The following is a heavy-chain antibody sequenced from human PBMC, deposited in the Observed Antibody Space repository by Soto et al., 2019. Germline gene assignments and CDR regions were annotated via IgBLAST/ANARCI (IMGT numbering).Heavy chain of an antibody. D-gene: IGHD2-15*01. CDR3: AADGINCSGGSRSLDY. Sequence: ASVKVSCKASGFTFSSSSLQWGRQARGPPFEWIGWIVVGSGNTNYAQKVQERVTITRDMSTSTAYMELSSLRSEDTAVYYCAADGINCSGGSRSLDYWGQGTLVTVSS. V-gene: IGHV1-58*01. CDR2: IVVGSGNT. J-gene: IGHJ4*02. CDR1: GFTFSSSS.